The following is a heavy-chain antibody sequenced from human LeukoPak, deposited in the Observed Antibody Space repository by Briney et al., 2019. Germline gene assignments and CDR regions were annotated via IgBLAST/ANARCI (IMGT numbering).Heavy chain of an antibody. V-gene: IGHV3-30*18. CDR1: GFSLSNFG. D-gene: IGHD1-14*01. J-gene: IGHJ4*02. CDR3: AKDLGRGDLTYDY. Sequence: GGSLRLSCAASGFSLSNFGVHWVRQAPGKGLEWVAVISYDGSNKYYADSVKGRFTISRDNSKNTLYLQMNSLRAKDTAVYYCAKDLGRGDLTYDYWGQGTLVTVSS. CDR2: ISYDGSNK.